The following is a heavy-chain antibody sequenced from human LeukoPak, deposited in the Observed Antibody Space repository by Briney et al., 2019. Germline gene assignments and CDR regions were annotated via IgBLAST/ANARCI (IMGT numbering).Heavy chain of an antibody. J-gene: IGHJ6*03. CDR3: ATSRHYYGSGSTLTPYYYYMDV. Sequence: SETLSLTCTVSGGSITGYYWSWLRQAPGKQLEWIGYVYHMGITNYNPYLKSRVTISLDTSRSQFSLELTSLTAADTAVYFCATSRHYYGSGSTLTPYYYYMDVWGKGTTVTVSS. D-gene: IGHD3-10*01. CDR1: GGSITGYY. V-gene: IGHV4-59*01. CDR2: VYHMGIT.